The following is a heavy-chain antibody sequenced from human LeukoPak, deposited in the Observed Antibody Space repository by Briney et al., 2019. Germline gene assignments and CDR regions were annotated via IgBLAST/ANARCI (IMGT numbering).Heavy chain of an antibody. CDR1: GYTFTSYY. V-gene: IGHV1-46*01. Sequence: ASVKVSCKAPGYTFTSYYIHWVRQAPGQGLEWMGIINPSGGSTSYAQKFQGRVTMTRDTSTSTVDMELSSLRSEDTAVYYCARVGSTRSFDYWGQGTLVTVSS. CDR3: ARVGSTRSFDY. CDR2: INPSGGST. J-gene: IGHJ4*02. D-gene: IGHD2-2*01.